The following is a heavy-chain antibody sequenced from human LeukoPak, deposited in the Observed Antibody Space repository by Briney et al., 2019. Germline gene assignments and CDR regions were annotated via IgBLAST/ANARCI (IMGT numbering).Heavy chain of an antibody. CDR2: IDARSGIT. D-gene: IGHD3-3*01. V-gene: IGHV3-48*04. CDR1: GFTFRIFG. J-gene: IGHJ3*02. Sequence: GGSLRLSCAASGFTFRIFGLNWVRQAPGKGPEWVSYIDARSGITYYADSVQGRSTISRDDARESVFLQMDGLRVDDTAVYYCARTYDFGRGPPGDAFDNWGPGTWVIVSS. CDR3: ARTYDFGRGPPGDAFDN.